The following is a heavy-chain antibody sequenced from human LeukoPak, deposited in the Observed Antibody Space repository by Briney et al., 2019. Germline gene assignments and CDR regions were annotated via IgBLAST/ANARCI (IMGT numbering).Heavy chain of an antibody. D-gene: IGHD3-22*01. CDR2: IRYDGSNK. CDR3: AKDPGHSSGYYLNY. Sequence: GGSLRLSCAASGFTFSSYGMHWVRQAPGKGLEWVAFIRYDGSNKYYADSVKGRFTISRYNSKNTLYLQMNSLRAEDTAVYYCAKDPGHSSGYYLNYWGQGTLVTVSS. V-gene: IGHV3-30*02. CDR1: GFTFSSYG. J-gene: IGHJ4*02.